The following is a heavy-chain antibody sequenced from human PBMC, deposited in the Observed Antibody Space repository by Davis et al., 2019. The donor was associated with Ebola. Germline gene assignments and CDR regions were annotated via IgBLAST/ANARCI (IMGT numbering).Heavy chain of an antibody. CDR2: INAGNGNT. J-gene: IGHJ4*02. Sequence: ASVKVSCKASGYTFTSYAMHWVRQAPGQRLEWMGWINAGNGNTKYSQKFQGRVTITRDTSASTAYMELSSLRSEDTAVYYCARDLTLKKYSSGWLDYWGQGTLVTVSS. D-gene: IGHD6-19*01. CDR3: ARDLTLKKYSSGWLDY. V-gene: IGHV1-3*01. CDR1: GYTFTSYA.